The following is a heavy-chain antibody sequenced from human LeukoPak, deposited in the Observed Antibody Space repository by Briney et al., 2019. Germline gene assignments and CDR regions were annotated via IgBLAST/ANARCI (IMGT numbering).Heavy chain of an antibody. Sequence: GGSLRLSCAASGFTFSSYTMNWVRQAPGKGLGWVSSISGSTSYIFYADSVKGRFTISRDDAENSLYLQMNSLRAEDTAVYYCARRGGGSSGYYYYYMDVWGKGTTVTVSS. J-gene: IGHJ6*03. CDR3: ARRGGGSSGYYYYYMDV. CDR2: ISGSTSYI. CDR1: GFTFSSYT. D-gene: IGHD6-6*01. V-gene: IGHV3-21*01.